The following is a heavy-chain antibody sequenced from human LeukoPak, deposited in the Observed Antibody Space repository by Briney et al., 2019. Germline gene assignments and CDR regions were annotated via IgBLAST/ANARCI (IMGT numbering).Heavy chain of an antibody. D-gene: IGHD1-1*01. V-gene: IGHV3-23*01. CDR1: GITLNCFA. Sequence: GALRPSCSAAGITLNCFAISLVPEAPTRGLGLGSSLRGNGDTFYADSVKGRFTLSRDDSRNTVYLQLNNLRVEDTAVYYCAKASWVSNADAVLWGQGTVVTVSS. CDR2: LRGNGDT. J-gene: IGHJ4*02. CDR3: AKASWVSNADAVL.